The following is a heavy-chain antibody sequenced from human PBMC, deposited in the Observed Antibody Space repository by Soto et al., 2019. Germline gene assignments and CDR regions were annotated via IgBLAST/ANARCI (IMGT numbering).Heavy chain of an antibody. CDR1: GGSISSSSYY. D-gene: IGHD3-16*01. V-gene: IGHV4-39*01. Sequence: LSLTCTVSGGSISSSSYYWGWIRQPPGKGLEWIGSIYYSGSTYYNPSLKSRVTISVDTSKNQFSLKLSSVTAADTAVYYCARLGQSVPPYYLDYWGQGTLVTVSS. CDR2: IYYSGST. CDR3: ARLGQSVPPYYLDY. J-gene: IGHJ4*02.